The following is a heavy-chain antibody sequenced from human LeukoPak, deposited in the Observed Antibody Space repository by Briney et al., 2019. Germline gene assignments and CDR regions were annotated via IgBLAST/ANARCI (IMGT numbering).Heavy chain of an antibody. CDR2: IRAKIHDGTT. CDR3: SRGQKDPYGPEFDY. Sequence: GGSLRLSCTTSGFIFGDYNMNWVRQAPGKGLAWVGYIRAKIHDGTTDFAASVKGRFTISRDDSKSIAYLQMTSLKSEDTAVYYCSRGQKDPYGPEFDYWGQGTLVTVSS. J-gene: IGHJ4*02. CDR1: GFIFGDYN. V-gene: IGHV3-49*04. D-gene: IGHD3-10*01.